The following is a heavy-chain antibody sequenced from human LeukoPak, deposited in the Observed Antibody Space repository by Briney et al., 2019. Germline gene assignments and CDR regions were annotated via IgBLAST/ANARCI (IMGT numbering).Heavy chain of an antibody. CDR1: GGTFSSYA. J-gene: IGHJ4*02. D-gene: IGHD3-22*01. V-gene: IGHV1-69*04. CDR2: IIPILGIA. Sequence: ASVKVSCKASGGTFSSYAISWVRQAPGQGLEWMGRIIPILGIANYAQKFQGRVTITADKSTSTAYMELSSLRSEDTAVYYCARADYYDRQNDYWGQGTLVTVSS. CDR3: ARADYYDRQNDY.